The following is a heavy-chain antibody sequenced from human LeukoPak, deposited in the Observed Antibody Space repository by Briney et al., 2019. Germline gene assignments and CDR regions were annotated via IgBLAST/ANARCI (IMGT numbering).Heavy chain of an antibody. V-gene: IGHV3-48*01. CDR2: ISSSSSTI. Sequence: GGSLRLSCAASGFTFSSYSMNWVRQAPGKGLEWVSYISSSSSTIYYADSVKGRFTISRDNAKNSLYPQMNSLRAEDTAVYYCARGNYYDSSGYFDYWGQGTLVTVPS. CDR3: ARGNYYDSSGYFDY. CDR1: GFTFSSYS. D-gene: IGHD3-22*01. J-gene: IGHJ4*02.